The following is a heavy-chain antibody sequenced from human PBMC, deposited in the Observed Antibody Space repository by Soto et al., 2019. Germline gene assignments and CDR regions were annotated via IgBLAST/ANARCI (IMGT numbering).Heavy chain of an antibody. CDR2: INHSGST. CDR3: ARSIARLNWFDP. Sequence: SETLSLTCAVYGGSFSGYYWSWIRQPPGKGLEWIGEINHSGSTNYNPSLKSRVTISVDTSKNQFSLKLSSVTAADTAVYYCARSIARLNWFDPWGQGXLVTVYS. CDR1: GGSFSGYY. D-gene: IGHD6-6*01. V-gene: IGHV4-34*01. J-gene: IGHJ5*02.